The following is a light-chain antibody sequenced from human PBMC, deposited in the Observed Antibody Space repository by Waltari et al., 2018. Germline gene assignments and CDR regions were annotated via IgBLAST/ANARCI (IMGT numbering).Light chain of an antibody. J-gene: IGKJ2*01. Sequence: EIVLTQSPATLSLSPGDRATLSCRASQSVGSYLAWYQQKPGQTPRLLIYDVSHRATGIPARFSGSESGTDFTLTISSLEPEDFAIYYCQQRTNWPLMYTFGQGTKLEIK. CDR3: QQRTNWPLMYT. V-gene: IGKV3-11*01. CDR1: QSVGSY. CDR2: DVS.